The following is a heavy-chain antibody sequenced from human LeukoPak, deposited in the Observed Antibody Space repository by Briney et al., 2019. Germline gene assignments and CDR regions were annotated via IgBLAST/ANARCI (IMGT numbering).Heavy chain of an antibody. CDR2: ITGSGGST. J-gene: IGHJ6*02. D-gene: IGHD2-2*01. CDR1: GFTFSSYA. Sequence: PGGSLRLSCAASGFTFSSYAMSWVRQAPGKGLEWVSAITGSGGSTYYADSVKGRFTISRDNSKNTLYLQMNSLRAEDTAVYYCANHLDCSSTSCRYYYYGMDVWGQGTTVTVSS. CDR3: ANHLDCSSTSCRYYYYGMDV. V-gene: IGHV3-23*01.